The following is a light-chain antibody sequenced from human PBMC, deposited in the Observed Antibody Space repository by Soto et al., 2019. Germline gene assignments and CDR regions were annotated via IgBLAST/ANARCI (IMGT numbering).Light chain of an antibody. CDR2: GAS. CDR3: QQYGLSLT. J-gene: IGKJ4*02. CDR1: QTVTSSY. Sequence: EIVLTQSPGTLSLSPGERATLSCRASQTVTSSYLAWYQQKPGQAPRLLIYGASSRATGIPDRFSGSGSGTDFTITISSLEPEDFAVYYCQQYGLSLTFGGGTKVEIK. V-gene: IGKV3-20*01.